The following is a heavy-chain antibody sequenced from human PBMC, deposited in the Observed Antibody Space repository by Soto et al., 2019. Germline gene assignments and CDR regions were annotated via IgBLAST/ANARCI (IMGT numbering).Heavy chain of an antibody. J-gene: IGHJ4*02. V-gene: IGHV4-59*08. CDR2: IYYSGST. CDR1: GGSISSYY. Sequence: SETLSLTCTVSGGSISSYYWSWIRQPPGKGLEWIGYIYYSGSTNYNPSLKSRVTISVDTSKNQFSLKLSSVTAADTAVYYCARHLGGAARDFDYWGQGTLVTVSS. D-gene: IGHD6-6*01. CDR3: ARHLGGAARDFDY.